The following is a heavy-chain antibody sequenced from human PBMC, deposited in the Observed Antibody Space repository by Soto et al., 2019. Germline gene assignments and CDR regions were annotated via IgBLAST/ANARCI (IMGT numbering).Heavy chain of an antibody. D-gene: IGHD4-17*01. V-gene: IGHV3-7*03. Sequence: VGSLRLSCAASGFTFSSYWMSWFRQAPGKGLEWVANIKQDGSEKYSVDSVKGRFTISRDNAKNSLYLQMNSLRAEDTAIYYCAKIRLLTTVDYWGQGTLVTAPQ. CDR3: AKIRLLTTVDY. CDR2: IKQDGSEK. CDR1: GFTFSSYW. J-gene: IGHJ4*02.